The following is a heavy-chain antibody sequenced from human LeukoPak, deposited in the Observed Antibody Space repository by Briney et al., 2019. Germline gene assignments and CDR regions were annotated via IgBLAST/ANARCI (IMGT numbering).Heavy chain of an antibody. V-gene: IGHV3-23*01. CDR1: GFTFSTNA. D-gene: IGHD3-10*01. CDR3: AKGRGSTLGAWHFDF. J-gene: IGHJ4*02. CDR2: IGGGGDT. Sequence: PGGSLRLSCAASGFTFSTNAMTWVRQAPGEGLEWVSTIGGGGDTFYADSVRGRFAISRDNSKNTLYLQMNSLRGEDTAIYYCAKGRGSTLGAWHFDFWGQGTLVTVSS.